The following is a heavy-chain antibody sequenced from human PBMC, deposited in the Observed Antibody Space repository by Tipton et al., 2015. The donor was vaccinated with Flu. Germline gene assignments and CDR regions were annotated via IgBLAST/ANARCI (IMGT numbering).Heavy chain of an antibody. D-gene: IGHD4-11*01. V-gene: IGHV4-38-2*02. CDR3: ARRDYSNYVSDPKNWFDP. CDR1: GYFISSGYF. J-gene: IGHJ5*02. Sequence: LRLSCTVSGYFISSGYFWGWIRQPPGKGLEWIGSFHQTKNTHYNPSLRSRVTISADTSKNQFSLRLRSVTVADTAVYYCARRDYSNYVSDPKNWFDPWGQGTQVIVSS. CDR2: FHQTKNT.